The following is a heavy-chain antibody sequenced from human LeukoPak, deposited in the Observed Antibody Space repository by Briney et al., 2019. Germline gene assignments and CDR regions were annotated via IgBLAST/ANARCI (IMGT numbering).Heavy chain of an antibody. Sequence: SETLSLTCTVSGGSISSYYWGWIRQPPGKGLEWIGYIYYSGSTNYNPSLKSRVTISVDTSKNQFSLKLSSVTAADTAVYYCARDLGGSGWTFDSWGQGTLVTVSS. CDR1: GGSISSYY. CDR2: IYYSGST. J-gene: IGHJ4*02. D-gene: IGHD6-19*01. CDR3: ARDLGGSGWTFDS. V-gene: IGHV4-59*01.